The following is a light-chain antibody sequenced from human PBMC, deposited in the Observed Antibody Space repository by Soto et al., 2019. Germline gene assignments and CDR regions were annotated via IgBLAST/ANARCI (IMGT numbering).Light chain of an antibody. CDR1: QSVRNW. Sequence: DIQMTQSPSTLFASVGDRVTITCRASQSVRNWLAWYQQRPGIAPKLLIFDASILQSGVPSRFSGSGSGTEFTLSISRLQTDDFATYYCQQYGSFSPITFGGGTKVDI. CDR2: DAS. V-gene: IGKV1-5*01. CDR3: QQYGSFSPIT. J-gene: IGKJ4*01.